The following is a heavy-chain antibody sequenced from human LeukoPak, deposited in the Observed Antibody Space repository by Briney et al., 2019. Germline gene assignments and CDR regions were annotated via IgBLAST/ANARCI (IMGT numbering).Heavy chain of an antibody. J-gene: IGHJ4*02. D-gene: IGHD4-17*01. Sequence: PGGTLRLSCAASGFTFSNYGMSWVRQAPGKGLEWVANIKQDGSEKYYVDSVKGRFTISRDNAKNSLYLQMNSLRAEDTAMYYCARDNGDSDYWGQGTLVTVSS. CDR3: ARDNGDSDY. CDR1: GFTFSNYG. V-gene: IGHV3-7*01. CDR2: IKQDGSEK.